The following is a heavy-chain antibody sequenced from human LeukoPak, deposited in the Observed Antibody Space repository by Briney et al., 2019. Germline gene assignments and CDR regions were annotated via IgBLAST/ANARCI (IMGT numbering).Heavy chain of an antibody. V-gene: IGHV4-59*08. J-gene: IGHJ4*02. D-gene: IGHD2-2*01. CDR2: IYYSGST. CDR1: GGSISSYY. CDR3: ARTTREYCSSTSCYYLDY. Sequence: PSETLSLTCTVSGGSISSYYWSWIRQPPGKGLEWIGYIYYSGSTNYNPSLKSRVTISVDTSKNQFSLTLSSVTAADTAVYYCARTTREYCSSTSCYYLDYWGQGTLVTVSS.